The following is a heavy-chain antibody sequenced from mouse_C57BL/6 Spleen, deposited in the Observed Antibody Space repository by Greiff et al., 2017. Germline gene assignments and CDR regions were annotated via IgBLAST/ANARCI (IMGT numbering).Heavy chain of an antibody. CDR3: ARGGNWFAY. CDR1: GFTFTDYY. Sequence: EVKLMESGGGLVQPGGSLSLSCAASGFTFTDYYMSWVRQPPGKALEWLGFIRNKANGYTTEYSASVKGRFTISRDNSQSILYLQMNALRAEDSATYYCARGGNWFAYWGQGTLVTVSA. J-gene: IGHJ3*01. V-gene: IGHV7-3*01. CDR2: IRNKANGYTT.